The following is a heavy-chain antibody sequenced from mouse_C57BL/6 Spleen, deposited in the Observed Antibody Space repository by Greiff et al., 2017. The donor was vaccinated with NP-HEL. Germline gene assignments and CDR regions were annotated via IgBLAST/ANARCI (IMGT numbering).Heavy chain of an antibody. CDR1: GFTFTDYY. CDR3: ARYKGGYYVEWYFDV. V-gene: IGHV7-3*01. D-gene: IGHD2-3*01. J-gene: IGHJ1*03. CDR2: IRNKANGYTT. Sequence: EVQRVESGGGLVQPGGSLSLSCAASGFTFTDYYMSWVRQPPGKALEWLGFIRNKANGYTTEYSASVKGRFTISRDNSQSILYLQMNALRAEDSATYYCARYKGGYYVEWYFDVWGTGTTVTVSS.